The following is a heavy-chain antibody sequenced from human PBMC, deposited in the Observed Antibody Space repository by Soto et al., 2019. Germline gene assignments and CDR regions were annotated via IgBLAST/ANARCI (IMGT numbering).Heavy chain of an antibody. J-gene: IGHJ4*02. CDR2: MSYEGSKK. D-gene: IGHD6-6*01. Sequence: QVQLVESGGGVVQPGRSLTLSCTASGFTFSSYGMHWVRQAPGKGLEWVTFMSYEGSKKYYADSVKGRFTISRDNTKNTLYVQMNSLRAEDTAVYYCAKQGGSSSREFDYWGQGTLVTVS. CDR3: AKQGGSSSREFDY. V-gene: IGHV3-30*18. CDR1: GFTFSSYG.